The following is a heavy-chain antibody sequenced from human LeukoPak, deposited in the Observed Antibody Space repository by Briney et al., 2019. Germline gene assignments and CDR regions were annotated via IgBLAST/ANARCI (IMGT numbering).Heavy chain of an antibody. Sequence: SETLSLTCAVAGGSINGGGYYWNWVRQHPGKGVEWIGCIHPTGNLYYNPSLTGRTTISVDTSKSHFSLNLTSVTAADTAVYYCARGADAYKVAYWSQGTLVTVSS. CDR3: ARGADAYKVAY. V-gene: IGHV4-31*11. J-gene: IGHJ4*02. D-gene: IGHD5-24*01. CDR2: IHPTGNL. CDR1: GGSINGGGYY.